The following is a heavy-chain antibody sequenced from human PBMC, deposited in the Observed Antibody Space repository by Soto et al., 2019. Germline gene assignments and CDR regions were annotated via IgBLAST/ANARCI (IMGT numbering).Heavy chain of an antibody. CDR3: ARVPAGSGPPGHLYFDL. D-gene: IGHD2-15*01. J-gene: IGHJ2*01. CDR1: GGTFSSYA. V-gene: IGHV1-69*12. Sequence: QVQLVQSGAEVKKPGSSVKVSCKASGGTFSSYAISWVRQAPGQGLEWMGGIIPIFGTANYAQKFQGRVTITADESTSTGYMELSSLRSEDTDVYYCARVPAGSGPPGHLYFDLWGRGTLVTVSS. CDR2: IIPIFGTA.